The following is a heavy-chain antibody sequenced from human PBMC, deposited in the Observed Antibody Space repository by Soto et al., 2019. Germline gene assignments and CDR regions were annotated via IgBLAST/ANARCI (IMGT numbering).Heavy chain of an antibody. CDR2: ISGNSGDT. CDR3: ARMVRGSNIDYYHYIDV. J-gene: IGHJ6*03. CDR1: GYSFTSHG. Sequence: QVRLVESGGDVKKPGASVKVSCKASGYSFTSHGISWVRQAPGQGLEWMGWISGNSGDTNYAQKLQGRVTVTTDTSTSTAYSELRSLRSEDTAVYYCARMVRGSNIDYYHYIDVWGKGTTVTVSS. V-gene: IGHV1-18*01. D-gene: IGHD3-10*01.